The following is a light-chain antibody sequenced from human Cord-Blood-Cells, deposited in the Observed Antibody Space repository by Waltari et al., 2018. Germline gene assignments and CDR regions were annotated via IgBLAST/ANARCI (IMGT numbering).Light chain of an antibody. V-gene: IGLV2-23*01. Sequence: QSALTPPASVSGSPGPSITISCTGTSSDVGSYNLVSWYQQHPGKAPKLMIYEGSKRPSGVSNRFSGSKSGNTASLTISGLQAEDEADYYCCSYAGSSNVVFGGGTKLTVL. CDR1: SSDVGSYNL. CDR2: EGS. J-gene: IGLJ2*01. CDR3: CSYAGSSNVV.